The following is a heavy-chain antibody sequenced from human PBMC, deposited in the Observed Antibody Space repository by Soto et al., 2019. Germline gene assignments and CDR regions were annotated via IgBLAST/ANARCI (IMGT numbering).Heavy chain of an antibody. CDR2: IKSKTDGGTT. CDR1: GFTFSNAW. J-gene: IGHJ3*02. D-gene: IGHD5-12*01. CDR3: TTPNQRWLPQHAFDI. V-gene: IGHV3-15*07. Sequence: GGSLRLSCAASGFTFSNAWMNWVRQAPGKGLEWVGRIKSKTDGGTTDYAAPVKGRFTISRDDSKNTLYLQMNSLKTEDTAVYYCTTPNQRWLPQHAFDIWGQGTMVTVSS.